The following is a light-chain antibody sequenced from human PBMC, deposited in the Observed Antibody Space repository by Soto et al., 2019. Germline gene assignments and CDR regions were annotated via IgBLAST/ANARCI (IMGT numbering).Light chain of an antibody. CDR1: QSVGTY. CDR3: QQYTNWPFT. J-gene: IGKJ4*01. CDR2: RAS. V-gene: IGKV3-15*01. Sequence: EIVMTQSPATLSVSPGERVTLSCRASQSVGTYLAWYQQKPGQAPRLLIYRASTMATGFPATFSGSGSGTEFTLTISRLQSEDFAVYYCQQYTNWPFTFGGGTKVEI.